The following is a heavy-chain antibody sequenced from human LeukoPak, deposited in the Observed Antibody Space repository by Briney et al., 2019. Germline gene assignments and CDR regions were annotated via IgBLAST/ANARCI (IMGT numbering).Heavy chain of an antibody. D-gene: IGHD3-3*01. J-gene: IGHJ4*02. CDR3: ARLREIPIFGVVTKSTSYFDY. Sequence: GGSLRLSCAASGFTFSSSWISWIRQAPGKGLEWVANIKQDRTEKYYVDSVKGRFTISRDNAKSSLYLQMNSLRAEDTAVYYCARLREIPIFGVVTKSTSYFDYWGQGTLVTVSS. CDR2: IKQDRTEK. V-gene: IGHV3-7*01. CDR1: GFTFSSSW.